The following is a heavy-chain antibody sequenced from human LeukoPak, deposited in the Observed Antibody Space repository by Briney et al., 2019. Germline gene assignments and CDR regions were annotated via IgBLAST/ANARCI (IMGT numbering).Heavy chain of an antibody. J-gene: IGHJ4*02. CDR2: ISYDGSNK. CDR3: ARTSSVINYDLDY. CDR1: GFTFNNYA. D-gene: IGHD1-7*01. V-gene: IGHV3-30-3*01. Sequence: PGRSLRLSCAASGFTFNNYAMHWVRQTPGKGLEWVAVISYDGSNKYHADSVKGRFTISRDNSKNTLFLQMNSLKKEDTAVYFCARTSSVINYDLDYWGQGTLVTVSS.